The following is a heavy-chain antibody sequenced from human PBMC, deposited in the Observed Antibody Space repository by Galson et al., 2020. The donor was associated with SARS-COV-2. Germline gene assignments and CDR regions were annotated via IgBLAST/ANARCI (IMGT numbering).Heavy chain of an antibody. Sequence: SQTLSLPCAISGTNVSSDRAAWHWIRQSPSTGLQWLGRTYYRSKWNNDYAVSMRGRLIINPDTSENQFSLQLDSVTPEDTAVYYCARDPSNWTFFDYWGQGTLVTVSS. J-gene: IGHJ4*02. D-gene: IGHD1-1*01. V-gene: IGHV6-1*01. CDR3: ARDPSNWTFFDY. CDR1: GTNVSSDRAA. CDR2: TYYRSKWNN.